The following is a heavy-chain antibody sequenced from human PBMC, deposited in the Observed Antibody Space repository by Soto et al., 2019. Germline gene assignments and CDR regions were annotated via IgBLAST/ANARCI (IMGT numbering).Heavy chain of an antibody. Sequence: SETLSLTCAVYGGSFSGYYWSWIRQPPGKGLEWIGNIIHSGSTNYNPSLQSRVTISVDTSKNQVSLKLTSVTVADTAVYFCANQRSREGYNFIEYWGQGIQVTVS. CDR2: IIHSGST. D-gene: IGHD5-12*01. J-gene: IGHJ4*02. CDR3: ANQRSREGYNFIEY. V-gene: IGHV4-34*12. CDR1: GGSFSGYY.